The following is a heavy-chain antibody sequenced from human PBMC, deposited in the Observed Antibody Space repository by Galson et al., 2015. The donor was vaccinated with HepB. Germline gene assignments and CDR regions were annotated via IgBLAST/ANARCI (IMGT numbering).Heavy chain of an antibody. CDR2: TSSDSSVI. CDR1: GFTFRTYG. Sequence: SLRLSCAASGFTFRTYGMNWVRQTPGKGLEWVSYTSSDSSVIYYADSVKGRFSISRDNGKNWLFLQMNSLRAEDTAVYYCAKSRGFGESLYYFDYWGQGTLVTVSS. V-gene: IGHV3-48*01. J-gene: IGHJ4*02. CDR3: AKSRGFGESLYYFDY. D-gene: IGHD3-10*01.